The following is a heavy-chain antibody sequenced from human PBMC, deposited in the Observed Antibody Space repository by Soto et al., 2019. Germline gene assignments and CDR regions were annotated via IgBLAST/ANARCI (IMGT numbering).Heavy chain of an antibody. V-gene: IGHV3-15*01. CDR2: IKSKTDGGAI. D-gene: IGHD5-12*01. J-gene: IGHJ4*02. CDR3: ATAHPRGRDY. CDR1: GFTFSNAW. Sequence: PGGSLRLSCAASGFTFSNAWMNGVSQAPGKGLEWVGLIKSKTDGGAIDYPAPVRGRFIISRDDSTNTLYLQMNSLKTEDTAVYYCATAHPRGRDYCGQGTMSTVSS.